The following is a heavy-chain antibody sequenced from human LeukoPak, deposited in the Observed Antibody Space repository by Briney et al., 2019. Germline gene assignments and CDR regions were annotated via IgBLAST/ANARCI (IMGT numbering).Heavy chain of an antibody. D-gene: IGHD3-22*01. CDR3: ARRPDYYDSSGHYRGNWFDH. Sequence: GAALQISCQGAGCGFTSYWIGWGRRLPGKGLEGMGSIYPGDSDTRYSPSFQGQVTISADKSISTAYLKWSSLKASDTAMYYCARRPDYYDSSGHYRGNWFDHWGQGTLVTVSS. CDR2: IYPGDSDT. V-gene: IGHV5-51*01. J-gene: IGHJ5*02. CDR1: GCGFTSYW.